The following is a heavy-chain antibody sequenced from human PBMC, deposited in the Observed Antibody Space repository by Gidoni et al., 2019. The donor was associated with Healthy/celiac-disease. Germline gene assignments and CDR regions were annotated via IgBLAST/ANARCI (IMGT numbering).Heavy chain of an antibody. CDR3: ARDQYFFSYGDYVSFDY. V-gene: IGHV1-2*06. D-gene: IGHD4-17*01. Sequence: QVQLVQSGAEGKKPGASVKVSCKASGYTFTGYYMHWVRQAPGQGLEWMGRINPNSGGTNYAQKFQGRVTMTRDTSISTAYMELSRLRSDDTAVYYCARDQYFFSYGDYVSFDYWGQGTLVTVSS. J-gene: IGHJ4*02. CDR1: GYTFTGYY. CDR2: INPNSGGT.